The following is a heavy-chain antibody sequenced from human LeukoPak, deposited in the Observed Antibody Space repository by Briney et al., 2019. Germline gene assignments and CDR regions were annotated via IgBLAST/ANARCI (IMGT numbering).Heavy chain of an antibody. V-gene: IGHV3-21*01. CDR1: GFPFSRYS. Sequence: GSLLLSFAASGFPFSRYSMTWVRQAPGKGLEWVSTLTSSSSYIYYADSVKGRFTISRDNAKNSLYLQMNSLRAEDTAVYYCARGSTYSSGWYTGFDYWGQGTLVTVSS. CDR2: LTSSSSYI. J-gene: IGHJ4*02. CDR3: ARGSTYSSGWYTGFDY. D-gene: IGHD6-19*01.